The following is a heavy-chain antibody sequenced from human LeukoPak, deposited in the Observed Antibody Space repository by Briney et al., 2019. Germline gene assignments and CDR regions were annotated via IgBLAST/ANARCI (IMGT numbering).Heavy chain of an antibody. CDR1: GYSISSGYY. V-gene: IGHV4-38-2*01. Sequence: SETLSLTCAVSGYSISSGYYWGWIRQPPGKGPEWIGSIYHSGSTYYNPSLKSRVTISVDTSKNQFSLKLSSVTAADTAVYYCARGDYVDWFDPWGQGTLVTVSS. D-gene: IGHD3-10*02. CDR3: ARGDYVDWFDP. CDR2: IYHSGST. J-gene: IGHJ5*02.